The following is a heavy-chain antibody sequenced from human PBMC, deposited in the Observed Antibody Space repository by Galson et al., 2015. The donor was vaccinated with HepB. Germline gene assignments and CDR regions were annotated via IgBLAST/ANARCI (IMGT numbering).Heavy chain of an antibody. CDR2: MNPNSGNT. J-gene: IGHJ6*02. CDR3: ARGAYYYYGMDV. V-gene: IGHV1-8*01. CDR1: GYTFTSYD. Sequence: SVKVSCKASGYTFTSYDINWVRQTTGQGLEWMGWMNPNSGNTGYAQKFQGRVTMTRNTSISTAYMELSSLRSEDTAVYYCARGAYYYYGMDVWGQGTTVTVSS.